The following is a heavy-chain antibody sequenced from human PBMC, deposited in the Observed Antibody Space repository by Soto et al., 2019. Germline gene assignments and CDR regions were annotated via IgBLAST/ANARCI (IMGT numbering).Heavy chain of an antibody. V-gene: IGHV4-59*01. CDR3: ARVNRGAFDY. Sequence: QVQLQESGPGLVKPSETLSLTCTVSGGSIRDYDWVWIRQPPGKGLEWIGSIFYTGSTDDNPSLKSRVSISLATYKKQFALNLGYVTAAYTAVYYCARVNRGAFDYWGQGAMVTVSS. CDR1: GGSIRDYD. J-gene: IGHJ4*02. CDR2: IFYTGST.